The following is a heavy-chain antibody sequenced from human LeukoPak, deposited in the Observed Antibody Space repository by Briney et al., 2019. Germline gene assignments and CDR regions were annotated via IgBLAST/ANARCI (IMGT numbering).Heavy chain of an antibody. D-gene: IGHD3-10*01. CDR1: GYTLTELS. J-gene: IGHJ4*02. CDR2: FYPEDGET. V-gene: IGHV1-24*01. Sequence: ASVKVSCKVCGYTLTELSMHWVRQAPGKGLEWMGGFYPEDGETIYAQKFQGRVTMTEDTSTDTAYMELSSLRSEDTAVYYCATVPTYYYGSGSSTLIDYWGQGTLVTVSS. CDR3: ATVPTYYYGSGSSTLIDY.